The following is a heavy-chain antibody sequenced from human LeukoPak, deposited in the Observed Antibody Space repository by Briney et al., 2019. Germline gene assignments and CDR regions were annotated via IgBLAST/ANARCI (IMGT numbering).Heavy chain of an antibody. CDR2: ISSSSSYI. D-gene: IGHD3-10*01. Sequence: PGGSLRLSCAASGFTFSSYSMNWVRQAPGKGLECVSSISSSSSYIYYADSVKGRFTISRDNAKNSLYLQMNSLRAEDTAVYYCARSISAYGSGSYPVDYWGQGTLVTVSS. CDR3: ARSISAYGSGSYPVDY. V-gene: IGHV3-21*01. J-gene: IGHJ4*02. CDR1: GFTFSSYS.